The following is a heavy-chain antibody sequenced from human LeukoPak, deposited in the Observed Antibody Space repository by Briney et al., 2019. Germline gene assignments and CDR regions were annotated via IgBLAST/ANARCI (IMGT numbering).Heavy chain of an antibody. Sequence: GGSLRLSCAASGFTFSSYAMSWVRQAPGKGLEWVSAISGSGGSTYYADSVKGRFTISRDNSKNTLYLQMNSLRAEDTAVYYCAKCDDSSGYYHLLYYYYGMDVWGQGTTVTVSS. CDR2: ISGSGGST. V-gene: IGHV3-23*01. J-gene: IGHJ6*02. D-gene: IGHD3-22*01. CDR3: AKCDDSSGYYHLLYYYYGMDV. CDR1: GFTFSSYA.